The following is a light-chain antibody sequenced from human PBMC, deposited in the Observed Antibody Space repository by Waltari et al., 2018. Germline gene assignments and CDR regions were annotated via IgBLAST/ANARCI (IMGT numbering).Light chain of an antibody. V-gene: IGKV3-11*01. CDR2: YTS. CDR1: QGVSGY. CDR3: LQRSLWPWT. J-gene: IGKJ1*01. Sequence: IVLTQSPDTLSLSPGERATLSCRAIQGVSGYLAGYQPKSGQAPRLLIYYTSKRVTGIPARFSGSGSGTDSTLTISSLEPEDFAIYYCLQRSLWPWTFGQGTKVEI.